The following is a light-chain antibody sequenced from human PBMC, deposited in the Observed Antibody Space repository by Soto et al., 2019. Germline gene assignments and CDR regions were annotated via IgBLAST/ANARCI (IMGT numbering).Light chain of an antibody. CDR3: SSYTSSSPYV. CDR2: EVS. V-gene: IGLV2-14*01. J-gene: IGLJ1*01. Sequence: QSVLTQPASVSGSPGQSMTISCTGTSSDVGGYNYVSWYQQHPGKAPKLMIYEVSNRPSGVSNRFSGSKSGNTASLTISGLQAEDEADYYCSSYTSSSPYVFGTGTRSPS. CDR1: SSDVGGYNY.